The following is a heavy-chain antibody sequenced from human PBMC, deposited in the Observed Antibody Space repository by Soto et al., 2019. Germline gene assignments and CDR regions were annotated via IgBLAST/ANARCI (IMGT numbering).Heavy chain of an antibody. CDR2: ISSGSTTI. Sequence: GGALRLSCAASGFSFSTSTMNWVRQAPGKGLEWVSYISSGSTTIYYADSVKGRFTISRDNGKNSLYLQMNSLRDEDTAVYYCARVRRNDASDYYGMDVWGQGTTVTVSS. D-gene: IGHD1-1*01. CDR3: ARVRRNDASDYYGMDV. V-gene: IGHV3-48*02. J-gene: IGHJ6*02. CDR1: GFSFSTST.